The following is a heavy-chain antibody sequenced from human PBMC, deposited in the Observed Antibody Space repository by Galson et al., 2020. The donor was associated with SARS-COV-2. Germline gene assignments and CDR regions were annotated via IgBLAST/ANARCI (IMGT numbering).Heavy chain of an antibody. V-gene: IGHV3-23*01. CDR2: ISGGGGNT. CDR3: AKDRGYSYGPRAFDY. J-gene: IGHJ4*02. D-gene: IGHD5-18*01. Sequence: GESLKISCAASGFTFSSYAMSWVRQAPGKGLEWVSAISGGGGNTYYADSVKGRFTISRDNSKNTLSLQMNSLRAEDTAVYYCAKDRGYSYGPRAFDYWGQGTLVTVSS. CDR1: GFTFSSYA.